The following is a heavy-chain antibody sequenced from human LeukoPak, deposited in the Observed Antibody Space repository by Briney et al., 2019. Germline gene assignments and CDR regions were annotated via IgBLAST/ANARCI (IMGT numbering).Heavy chain of an antibody. CDR2: IYSNGDT. J-gene: IGHJ4*02. D-gene: IGHD6-13*01. CDR1: GGSINFYY. CDR3: ARDRYSSSWSLGGVDY. V-gene: IGHV4-4*07. Sequence: PSETLSLTCTVSGGSINFYYWSWIRQPAGEGLEWIGRIYSNGDTDYNPSLKSRVTVSVDTSKNQFSLKLRSVTAADTAVYYCARDRYSSSWSLGGVDYWGQGTLVTVSS.